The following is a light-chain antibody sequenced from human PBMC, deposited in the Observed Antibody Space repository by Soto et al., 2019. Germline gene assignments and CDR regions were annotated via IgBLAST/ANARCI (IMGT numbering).Light chain of an antibody. J-gene: IGKJ4*01. CDR2: AAS. CDR1: QGISSY. CDR3: QQYYSYPLT. V-gene: IGKV1-8*01. Sequence: AIRMTQSPSSFSASTGDRVTITCRASQGISSYLAWYQQKPGKAPKLLIYAASTLQSGVPSRFSGSGSGTDFTLPISCLQSEDFATYYGQQYYSYPLTFGGGTKVEIK.